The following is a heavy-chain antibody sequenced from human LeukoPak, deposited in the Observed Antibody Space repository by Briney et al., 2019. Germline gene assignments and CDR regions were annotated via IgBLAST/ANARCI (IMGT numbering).Heavy chain of an antibody. D-gene: IGHD1-26*01. J-gene: IGHJ4*02. CDR1: GFTFRGYW. V-gene: IGHV3-74*01. Sequence: GGSLRLSCAATGFTFRGYWMHRVRQAPGKGLVWVSRINSDGSSTSYADSVKGRFTISRDNAKNTLYLQMTSLRAEDTAVYYFARLRVGTTYFDYWGQGTLVSVSS. CDR3: ARLRVGTTYFDY. CDR2: INSDGSST.